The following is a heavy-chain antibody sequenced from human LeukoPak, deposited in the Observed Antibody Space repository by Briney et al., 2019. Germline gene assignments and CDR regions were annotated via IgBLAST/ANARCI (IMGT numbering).Heavy chain of an antibody. CDR2: IYYSGNT. V-gene: IGHV4-39*01. D-gene: IGHD5-18*01. Sequence: SETLSLTCTVSGGSISSSDYYWGWIRQPPGKGLEWIGSIYYSGNTYYNPSLKSRVTISVDTSKNQFSLRLSFVTAADAAVYYCARYPTAMVSFDYWGQGTLVTVSS. CDR3: ARYPTAMVSFDY. CDR1: GGSISSSDYY. J-gene: IGHJ4*02.